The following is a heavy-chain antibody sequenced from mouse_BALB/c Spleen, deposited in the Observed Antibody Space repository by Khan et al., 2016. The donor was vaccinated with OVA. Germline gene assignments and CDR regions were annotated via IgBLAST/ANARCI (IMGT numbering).Heavy chain of an antibody. Sequence: VQLQESGAELARPGASVKLSCKASGYTFTDYYINWVKQRTGQGLEWIGEISPGSGDTYYNERFKGKATLTADKSSSTAYMQLSSLTSEASAVYFWARRNYFGYTFAYWGQGTLVTVSA. J-gene: IGHJ3*01. D-gene: IGHD1-2*01. V-gene: IGHV1-77*01. CDR2: ISPGSGDT. CDR1: GYTFTDYY. CDR3: ARRNYFGYTFAY.